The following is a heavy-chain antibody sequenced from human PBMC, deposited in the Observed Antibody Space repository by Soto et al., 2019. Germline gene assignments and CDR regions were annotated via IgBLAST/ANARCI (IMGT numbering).Heavy chain of an antibody. CDR3: AREPRYCRGGSCSITGDAYDI. CDR1: GFIVSDTY. CDR2: ISNRGDT. V-gene: IGHV3-66*01. D-gene: IGHD2-15*01. J-gene: IGHJ3*02. Sequence: EVQLVESGGGLVQPGGSLRLSCTASGFIVSDTYVNWVRQAPGKGLEWGSVISNRGDTHYADSVRGRFSISRDISDNTLHLQMNNLRVEDTAVYYCAREPRYCRGGSCSITGDAYDIWGQGTMVTVSS.